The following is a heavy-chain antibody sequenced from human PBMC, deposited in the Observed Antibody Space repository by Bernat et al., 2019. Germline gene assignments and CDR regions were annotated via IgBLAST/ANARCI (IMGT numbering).Heavy chain of an antibody. CDR3: ARDDRDRDGYYPHYHYYYYGMDV. D-gene: IGHD3-22*01. V-gene: IGHV3-7*03. Sequence: EVQLVESGGGLVQPGGSLRLSCAASGFSFSNYWMNWVRQAPGKRLEWVANIKEDGSEKYYVDSVKGRFTISRDNAKNSLYLQMNSLRAEDTAVYYCARDDRDRDGYYPHYHYYYYGMDVWGQGTTVSVSS. CDR2: IKEDGSEK. CDR1: GFSFSNYW. J-gene: IGHJ6*02.